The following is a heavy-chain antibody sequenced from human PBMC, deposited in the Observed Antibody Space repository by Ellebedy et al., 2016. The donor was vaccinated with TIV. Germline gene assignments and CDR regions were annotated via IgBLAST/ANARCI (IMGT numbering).Heavy chain of an antibody. V-gene: IGHV1-69*13. CDR2: IIPIFGTA. J-gene: IGHJ2*01. Sequence: SVKVSCXASGGTFSSYAISWVRQAPGQGLEWMGGIIPIFGTANYAQKFQGRVTITADESTSTAYMELSSLRSEDTAVYYCAREDFSFWYFDLWGRGTLVTVSS. CDR3: AREDFSFWYFDL. D-gene: IGHD2/OR15-2a*01. CDR1: GGTFSSYA.